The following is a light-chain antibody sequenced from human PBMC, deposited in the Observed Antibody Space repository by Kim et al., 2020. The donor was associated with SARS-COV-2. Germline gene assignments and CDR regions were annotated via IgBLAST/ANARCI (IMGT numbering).Light chain of an antibody. CDR1: SGSIASNY. Sequence: GKMVTISCTRSSGSIASNYVQWYQQRPGGSPTTVIYEDNQRPSGVPDRFSGSIDSSSNSASLTISGLRPEDESVYYCQSYGGSSWVFGGGTQLTVL. J-gene: IGLJ3*02. V-gene: IGLV6-57*01. CDR2: EDN. CDR3: QSYGGSSWV.